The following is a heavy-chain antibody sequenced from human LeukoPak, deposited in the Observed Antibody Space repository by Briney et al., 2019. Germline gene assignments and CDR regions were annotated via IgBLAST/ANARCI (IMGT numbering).Heavy chain of an antibody. CDR1: GFTFSSYS. CDR2: IRSSSSTI. V-gene: IGHV3-48*02. D-gene: IGHD6-19*01. CDR3: ATGPGYSRAWYSGY. J-gene: IGHJ4*02. Sequence: GGSLRLSCAASGFTFSSYSMNWVRQAPGKGLEGVSYIRSSSSTIYYADSVKGRFTISRDNAKNSLYLQMNSLRDEDTAVYYCATGPGYSRAWYSGYWGQGTLVTVS.